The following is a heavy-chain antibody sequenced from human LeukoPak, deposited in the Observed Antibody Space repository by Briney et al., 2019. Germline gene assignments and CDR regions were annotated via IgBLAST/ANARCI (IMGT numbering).Heavy chain of an antibody. J-gene: IGHJ5*02. D-gene: IGHD5-18*01. CDR2: INHSGST. CDR3: ARGWGYSET. V-gene: IGHV4-34*01. CDR1: GGSFSGYY. Sequence: SETLSLTCAVYGGSFSGYYWSWIRQPPGKGLEWIGEINHSGSTNYNPSLKSRATISVDTSKNQFSLKLSSVTAADTAVYYCARGWGYSETWGQGTPVTVSS.